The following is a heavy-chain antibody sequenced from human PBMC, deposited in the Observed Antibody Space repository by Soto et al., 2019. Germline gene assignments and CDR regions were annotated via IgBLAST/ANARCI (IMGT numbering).Heavy chain of an antibody. J-gene: IGHJ4*02. V-gene: IGHV2-5*02. D-gene: IGHD3-9*01. CDR2: IYWDDDK. CDR3: AHVDDILTGPDY. Sequence: QITLKESGPTLVKPTQTLTLTCTFSGFSLSTSGVGVGWIRQPPGKALEWLALIYWDDDKRYSPSLKSRLTIPKDTSKNQVVLTMTNMDPVDTATYCCAHVDDILTGPDYWGQGTLVTVSS. CDR1: GFSLSTSGVG.